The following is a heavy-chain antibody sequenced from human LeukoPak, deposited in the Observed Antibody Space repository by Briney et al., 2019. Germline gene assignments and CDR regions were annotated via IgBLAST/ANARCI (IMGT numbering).Heavy chain of an antibody. CDR1: GFTFDDYA. J-gene: IGHJ3*02. D-gene: IGHD6-6*01. V-gene: IGHV3-9*01. CDR3: AKDINIAARFAFDI. CDR2: ISWNSGSI. Sequence: PGRSLRLSCAASGFTFDDYAMHWVRQAPGKGLEWVSGISWNSGSIGYADSVKGRFTISRDNAKNSLYLQMNSLRAEDTALYYCAKDINIAARFAFDIWGQGTMVTVSS.